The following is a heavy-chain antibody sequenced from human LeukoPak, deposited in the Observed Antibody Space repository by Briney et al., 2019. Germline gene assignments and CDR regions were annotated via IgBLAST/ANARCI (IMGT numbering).Heavy chain of an antibody. Sequence: GGSLRLSCAASGFTFSSYGMHWVRQAPGKGLERVAVIWYDGSNKYYADSVKGRFTISRDNSKNTLYLQMNSLRAEDTAVYYCARPYGSGSFPYYYGMDVWGQGTTVTVSS. CDR2: IWYDGSNK. CDR3: ARPYGSGSFPYYYGMDV. CDR1: GFTFSSYG. V-gene: IGHV3-33*01. D-gene: IGHD3-10*01. J-gene: IGHJ6*02.